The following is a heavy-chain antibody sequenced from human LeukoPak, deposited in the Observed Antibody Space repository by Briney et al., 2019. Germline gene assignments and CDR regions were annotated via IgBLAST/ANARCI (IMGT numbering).Heavy chain of an antibody. J-gene: IGHJ4*02. CDR2: INTDGSTT. CDR3: ARGRGGSYHY. Sequence: GGSLRLSCVASGFTFSNDWMHWVRQAPGKGLVWVSRINTDGSTTTYADSVKGRFTISRDNAKNTLYLQMNSLRVEDTAVYYCARGRGGSYHYWGQGTLVTVSS. CDR1: GFTFSNDW. D-gene: IGHD1-26*01. V-gene: IGHV3-74*01.